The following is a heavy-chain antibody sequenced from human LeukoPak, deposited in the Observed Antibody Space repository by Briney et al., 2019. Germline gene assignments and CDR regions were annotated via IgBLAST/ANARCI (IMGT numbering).Heavy chain of an antibody. J-gene: IGHJ2*01. CDR3: ARVISGGIIPIPYCGGDCHYWYFDL. CDR1: GGSISSGDYY. CDR2: IYYSGST. D-gene: IGHD2-21*02. V-gene: IGHV4-30-4*01. Sequence: SETLSLTCTVSGGSISSGDYYWSWIRQPPGKGLEWIGYIYYSGSTYYNPSLKSRVTISVDTSKNQFSLKLSSVTAADTAVYYCARVISGGIIPIPYCGGDCHYWYFDLWGRGTLVTVSS.